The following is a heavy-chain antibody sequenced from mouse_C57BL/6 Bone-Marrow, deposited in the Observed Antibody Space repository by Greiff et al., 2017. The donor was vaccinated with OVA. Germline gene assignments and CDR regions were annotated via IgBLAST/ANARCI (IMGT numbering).Heavy chain of an antibody. Sequence: QVQLQQSGAELVRPGTSVKMSCKASGYTFTNYWIGWAKQRPGHGLEWIGDIYPGGGYTNYNEKFKGKATLTADKSSSTAYMQFSSLTSEDSAIDYCARGDYGSRYYFDYWGQGTTLTVSS. D-gene: IGHD1-1*01. CDR3: ARGDYGSRYYFDY. CDR1: GYTFTNYW. J-gene: IGHJ2*01. CDR2: IYPGGGYT. V-gene: IGHV1-63*01.